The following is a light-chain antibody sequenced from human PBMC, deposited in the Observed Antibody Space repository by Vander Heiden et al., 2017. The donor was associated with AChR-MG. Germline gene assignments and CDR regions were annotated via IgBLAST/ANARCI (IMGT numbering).Light chain of an antibody. CDR2: RNN. CDR1: SSNIETNH. J-gene: IGLJ2*01. Sequence: QSVLTPPPSTSGTPGQTVTISCSGSSSNIETNHVYWYQQLPGTAPKLLIYRNNQRPSGVPDRFSGSKSGTSASLAISGLQSEDEADYYCAAWDDSLSALIFGGGTKLTVL. V-gene: IGLV1-47*01. CDR3: AAWDDSLSALI.